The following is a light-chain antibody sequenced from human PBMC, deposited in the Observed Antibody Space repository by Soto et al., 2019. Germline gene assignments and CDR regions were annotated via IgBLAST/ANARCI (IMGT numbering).Light chain of an antibody. CDR3: QQYGSSPQT. CDR1: QSVSSTY. Sequence: EVVLKQSVGTVSLSEGEGGTLSCRASQSVSSTYLAWYQQKPGQAPRLLIYGTSSRATGIPDRFSGSGSGTDFTLTISRLEPEDFAVYYCQQYGSSPQTFGQGTNVDIK. V-gene: IGKV3-20*01. CDR2: GTS. J-gene: IGKJ1*01.